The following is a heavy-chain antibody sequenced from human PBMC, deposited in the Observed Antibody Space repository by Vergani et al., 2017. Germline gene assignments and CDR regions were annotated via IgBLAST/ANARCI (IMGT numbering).Heavy chain of an antibody. D-gene: IGHD4-11*01. J-gene: IGHJ6*03. V-gene: IGHV4-34*01. Sequence: QVQLQQWVGGLLKPSETLSLTCVVNGGSFTSYHWTWIRQSPGEGLGWVGDSDHTGRPDYNPSLKSRLTMSVDKSRNQFPLTLNSVTATDTAIYFCARVNTETNGHLYYCYYMDVWGQGTAVTVS. CDR3: ARVNTETNGHLYYCYYMDV. CDR1: GGSFTSYH. CDR2: SDHTGRP.